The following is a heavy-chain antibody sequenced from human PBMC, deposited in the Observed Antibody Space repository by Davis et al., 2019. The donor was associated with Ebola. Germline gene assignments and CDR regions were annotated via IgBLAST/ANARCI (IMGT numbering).Heavy chain of an antibody. CDR3: ATTQWLREFDN. CDR1: SFPFRSTH. CDR2: IYDQST. V-gene: IGHV3-53*05. D-gene: IGHD6-19*01. Sequence: GESLKISCTASSFPFRSTHMSWVRQAPGKGLEWVSVIYDQSTAYADAVRGRFIISRDKSNNTLYLEMSSLRVDDTAVYYCATTQWLREFDNWGQGTPVTVSS. J-gene: IGHJ4*02.